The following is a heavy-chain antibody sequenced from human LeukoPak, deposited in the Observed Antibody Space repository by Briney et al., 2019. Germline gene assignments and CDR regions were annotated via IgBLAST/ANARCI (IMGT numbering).Heavy chain of an antibody. CDR2: ISYSGST. CDR3: ARLYYSTGWWAFDI. CDR1: GGSIRTDDHY. Sequence: SETLSLTCTVSGGSIRTDDHYWGWIRQPPGKELEWLGRISYSGSTYNNPSLKSRVTISVDTSKNQFSLNLRSATAADTAVYYCARLYYSTGWWAFDIWGRGTMVTVSS. V-gene: IGHV4-39*01. D-gene: IGHD6-19*01. J-gene: IGHJ3*02.